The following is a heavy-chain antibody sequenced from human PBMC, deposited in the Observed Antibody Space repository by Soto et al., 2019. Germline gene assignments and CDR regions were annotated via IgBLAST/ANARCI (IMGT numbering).Heavy chain of an antibody. D-gene: IGHD3-16*01. CDR3: ALGMFMDV. CDR2: IDSSGTT. CDR1: GVSITTSGHY. J-gene: IGHJ6*03. V-gene: IGHV4-31*03. Sequence: QVQLQESGPGLVKPSQTLSLSCSVSGVSITTSGHYWNWVRQRPGRGLEWIGYIDSSGTTYYNPALRTRFAMSVEPSTNQISLKLSAVTAAGRALYFFALGMFMDVWGRGTTVIVSS.